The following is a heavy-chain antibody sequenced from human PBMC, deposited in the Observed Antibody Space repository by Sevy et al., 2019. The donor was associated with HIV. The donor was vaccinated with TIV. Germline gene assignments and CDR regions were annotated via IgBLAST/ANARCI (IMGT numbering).Heavy chain of an antibody. V-gene: IGHV5-51*01. Sequence: GESLKISCKGSGYSFTSYWIGWVRQMPGKGLEWMGIIYPGDSDTRYSPSFQGQVTISADKSISTAYLQWSSLKASDTAMYYCASTTGTTKDYYYGMDDWGQGTTVTVSS. CDR1: GYSFTSYW. D-gene: IGHD1-1*01. CDR3: ASTTGTTKDYYYGMDD. CDR2: IYPGDSDT. J-gene: IGHJ6*02.